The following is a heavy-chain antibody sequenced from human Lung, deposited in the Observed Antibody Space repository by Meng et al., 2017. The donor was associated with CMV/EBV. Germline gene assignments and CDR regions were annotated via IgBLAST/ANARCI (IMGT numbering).Heavy chain of an antibody. D-gene: IGHD6-13*01. Sequence: GESLKISCAASGFTFSSYSMNWVRQAPGKGLEWVSSISSSSSYIYYADSVKGRFTISRDNAKNSLYLQMNSLRAEDTAAYYCARDHRTSIAAAGTVAYWGQGTLVTVSS. CDR3: ARDHRTSIAAAGTVAY. CDR1: GFTFSSYS. CDR2: ISSSSSYI. J-gene: IGHJ4*02. V-gene: IGHV3-21*01.